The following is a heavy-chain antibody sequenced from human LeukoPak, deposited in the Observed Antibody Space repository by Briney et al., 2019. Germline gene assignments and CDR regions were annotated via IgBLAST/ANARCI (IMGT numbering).Heavy chain of an antibody. CDR2: ISGSGGST. Sequence: GGSLRLSCAASGFTFSSYAMSWVRQAPGKGLEWVSAISGSGGSTYYADSVKGRFIISRDNSKNTLYLQMNSLRAEDTAVYYCAASGYSSSWLPHFDYWGQGTLVTVSS. J-gene: IGHJ4*02. D-gene: IGHD6-13*01. CDR3: AASGYSSSWLPHFDY. CDR1: GFTFSSYA. V-gene: IGHV3-23*01.